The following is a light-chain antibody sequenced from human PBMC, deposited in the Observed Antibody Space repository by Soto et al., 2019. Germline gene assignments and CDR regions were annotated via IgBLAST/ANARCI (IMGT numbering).Light chain of an antibody. V-gene: IGLV2-11*01. CDR3: CSYAGSYTEV. CDR1: SSDVGGCNY. J-gene: IGLJ1*01. CDR2: DVS. Sequence: QSALAQPRSVSGSPGQSVTISCTGTSSDVGGCNYVSWYQQHPGKAPKLMIYDVSKRPSGVPDRFSGSKSGNTASLTISGLQAEDEADYYCCSYAGSYTEVFGTGTKVTVL.